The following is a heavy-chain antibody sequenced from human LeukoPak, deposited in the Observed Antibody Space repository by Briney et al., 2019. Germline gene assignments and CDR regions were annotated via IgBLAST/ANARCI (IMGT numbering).Heavy chain of an antibody. V-gene: IGHV4-39*01. CDR2: IYYSGST. D-gene: IGHD3-10*01. J-gene: IGHJ4*02. CDR3: AIHEYYGLEGGFDY. CDR1: GGSISSSSYY. Sequence: PSETLSLTCTVSGGSISSSSYYGGWIRRPSGKGLEWIGNIYYSGSTYYNPSLKSRVTISVDTSKNQFSLKLSSVTAADTAVYYYAIHEYYGLEGGFDYWGQGTLVTVSS.